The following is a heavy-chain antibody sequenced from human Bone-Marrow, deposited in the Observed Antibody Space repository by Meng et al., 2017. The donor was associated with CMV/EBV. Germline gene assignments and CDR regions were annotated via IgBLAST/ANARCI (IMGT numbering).Heavy chain of an antibody. CDR3: ARAVLAFQLPPAGYNFFTP. CDR1: GYTFTSYY. D-gene: IGHD2-2*01. Sequence: ASVKVSCKASGYTFTSYYMHWVRQAPGQGLEWMGIINPSGGSTSYAQKFQGRVTMTRDTSISTAYLELSSLRSDDTAVYYCARAVLAFQLPPAGYNFFTPLIQGTLVTVSS. CDR2: INPSGGST. V-gene: IGHV1-46*01. J-gene: IGHJ5*02.